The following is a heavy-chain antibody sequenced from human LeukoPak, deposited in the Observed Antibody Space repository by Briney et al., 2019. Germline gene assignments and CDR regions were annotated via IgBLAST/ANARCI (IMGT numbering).Heavy chain of an antibody. V-gene: IGHV4-39*01. CDR2: IYYTGTT. Sequence: SETLSLTCTVFGGSIRSSSYYWGWIRQPPGKGLEWIGSIYYTGTTYYNPSLKSRVTISVDTSNNEFSLKLTSVTAADTAVYYCVRGAARPDYWGQGTLVTVSS. CDR1: GGSIRSSSYY. D-gene: IGHD6-6*01. J-gene: IGHJ4*02. CDR3: VRGAARPDY.